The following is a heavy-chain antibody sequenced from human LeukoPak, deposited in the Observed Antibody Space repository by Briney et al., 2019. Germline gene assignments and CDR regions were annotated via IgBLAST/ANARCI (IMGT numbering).Heavy chain of an antibody. CDR2: MNPNSGNT. J-gene: IGHJ6*03. Sequence: AAVKVSCKASGYTFTSYDINWVRQATVQGLEWMGWMNPNSGNTGYAQKFQGRVTITRNTSISTAYMELSRLRSDDTAVYYCARERQVYYYYMDVWGKGTTVTISS. V-gene: IGHV1-8*03. CDR1: GYTFTSYD. CDR3: ARERQVYYYYMDV.